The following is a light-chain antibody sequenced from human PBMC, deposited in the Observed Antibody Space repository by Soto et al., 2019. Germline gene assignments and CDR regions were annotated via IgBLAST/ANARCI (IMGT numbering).Light chain of an antibody. V-gene: IGKV1-12*01. Sequence: DIQMTQSPSSVSASVGDRVTITCRASQGVNSWLAWYQQKAGKAPKLLIYGASTLQSGVPSRFSGSGSGSDFTLTISSLQPEDFAIYYCQQTNRFPLTFGGGTKVEI. J-gene: IGKJ4*01. CDR1: QGVNSW. CDR3: QQTNRFPLT. CDR2: GAS.